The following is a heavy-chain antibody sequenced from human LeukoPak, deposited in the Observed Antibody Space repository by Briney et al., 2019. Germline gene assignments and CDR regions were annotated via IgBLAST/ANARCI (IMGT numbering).Heavy chain of an antibody. V-gene: IGHV3-9*01. Sequence: PGGSLRLSCAASGFTFDDYAMHWVRQAPGKGLEWVSGISWNSGSIGYADSVKGRFTISRDNAKNSLYLQMNSLRAEDTALYYCAKDIGGYGSANFDYWGQGTLVTVSS. D-gene: IGHD3-10*01. CDR2: ISWNSGSI. CDR3: AKDIGGYGSANFDY. CDR1: GFTFDDYA. J-gene: IGHJ4*02.